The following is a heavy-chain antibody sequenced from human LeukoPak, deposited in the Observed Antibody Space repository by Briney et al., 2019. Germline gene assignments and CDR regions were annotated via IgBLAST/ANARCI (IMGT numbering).Heavy chain of an antibody. D-gene: IGHD3-22*01. V-gene: IGHV3-23*01. J-gene: IGHJ4*02. CDR2: ISGSGGST. Sequence: GGSLRLSCAASGFTFGSYAMSWVRQAPGKGLEWVSAISGSGGSTYYADSVKGRFTISRDNSKNTLYLQMNSLRAEDTAVYYCARVLTSITLIALDYWGQGTLVTVSS. CDR3: ARVLTSITLIALDY. CDR1: GFTFGSYA.